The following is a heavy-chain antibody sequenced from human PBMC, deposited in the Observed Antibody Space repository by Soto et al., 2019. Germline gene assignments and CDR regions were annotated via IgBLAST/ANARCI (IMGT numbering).Heavy chain of an antibody. CDR1: GYTFTSYY. D-gene: IGHD6-13*01. CDR3: ARELQPRGGNLIHRDGYSSSWYFDY. V-gene: IGHV1-46*01. CDR2: INPSGGST. J-gene: IGHJ4*02. Sequence: ASVKVSCKASGYTFTSYYMHWVRQAPGQGLEWMGIINPSGGSTSYAQKFQGRVTMNRDTSTSTVYMELSSLRSEDTAVYYCARELQPRGGNLIHRDGYSSSWYFDYWGQGTLVTVSS.